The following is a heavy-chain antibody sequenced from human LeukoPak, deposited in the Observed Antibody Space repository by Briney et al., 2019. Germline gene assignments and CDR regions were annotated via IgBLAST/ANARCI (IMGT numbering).Heavy chain of an antibody. CDR1: GDSISSYY. J-gene: IGHJ5*02. V-gene: IGHV4-59*01. Sequence: SSETLSLTCTVSGDSISSYYWSWIRQPPGKGLEWIGYIYDSKSTNHNPSLKSRVTISVDTSKNQFSLKLTSVTAADTAVYYCARSYGSKVIGSLGWFDPWGQGTLVTVSS. CDR2: IYDSKST. D-gene: IGHD3-10*01. CDR3: ARSYGSKVIGSLGWFDP.